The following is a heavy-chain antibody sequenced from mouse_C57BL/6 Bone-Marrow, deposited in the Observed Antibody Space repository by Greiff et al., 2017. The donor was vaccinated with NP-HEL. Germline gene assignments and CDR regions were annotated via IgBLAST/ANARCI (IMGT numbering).Heavy chain of an antibody. V-gene: IGHV1-81*01. CDR2: IYPRSGNT. CDR3: ATPITTVGYWYFDV. D-gene: IGHD1-1*01. CDR1: GYTFTSYG. J-gene: IGHJ1*03. Sequence: VQLQQSGAELARPGASVKLSCKASGYTFTSYGISWVKQRTGQGLEWIGEIYPRSGNTYYNEKFKGKATLTADKSSSTAYMELRSLTSEDSEVYFCATPITTVGYWYFDVWGTGTTVTVSS.